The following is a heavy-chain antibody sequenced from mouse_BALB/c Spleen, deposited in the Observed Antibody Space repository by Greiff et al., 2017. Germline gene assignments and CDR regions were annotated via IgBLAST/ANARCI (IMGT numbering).Heavy chain of an antibody. D-gene: IGHD1-1*02. Sequence: EVMLVESGGGLVQPGGSLKLSCAASGFTFSSYTMSWVRQSPEKRLEWVAEISSGGSYTYYPDTVTGRFTISRDNAKNTLYLEMSSLRSEDTAMYYCARVWRDYAMDYWGQGTSVTVSS. J-gene: IGHJ4*01. CDR3: ARVWRDYAMDY. V-gene: IGHV5-9-4*01. CDR1: GFTFSSYT. CDR2: ISSGGSYT.